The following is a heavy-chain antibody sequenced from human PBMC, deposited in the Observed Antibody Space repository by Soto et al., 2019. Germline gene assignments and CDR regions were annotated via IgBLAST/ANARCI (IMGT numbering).Heavy chain of an antibody. D-gene: IGHD6-13*01. CDR2: ISCDGSNK. CDR3: AKWGRSSWMYYYYGMDV. CDR1: GFTFSSYG. Sequence: PGGSLRLSCAASGFTFSSYGMHWVRQAPGKGLEWVAVISCDGSNKYYADSVKGRFTISRDNSKNTLYLQMNSLRAEDTAVYYCAKWGRSSWMYYYYGMDVWGQGTTVTVSS. J-gene: IGHJ6*02. V-gene: IGHV3-30*18.